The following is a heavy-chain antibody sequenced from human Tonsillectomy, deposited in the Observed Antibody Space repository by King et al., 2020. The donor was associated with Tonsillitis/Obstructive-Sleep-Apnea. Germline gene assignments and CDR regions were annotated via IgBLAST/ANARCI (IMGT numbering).Heavy chain of an antibody. D-gene: IGHD3-3*01. Sequence: VQLVESGGGLVQPGGSLRLSCAASGFTFSSYAMHWVRQAPGKGLEYVSAISSNGGSTYYANSVKGRFTISRDNSKNTLYLQMGSLRAEDMAVYYCARDGRITIFGVVTYYFDYWRQGTLVTVSS. V-gene: IGHV3-64*01. J-gene: IGHJ4*02. CDR1: GFTFSSYA. CDR2: ISSNGGST. CDR3: ARDGRITIFGVVTYYFDY.